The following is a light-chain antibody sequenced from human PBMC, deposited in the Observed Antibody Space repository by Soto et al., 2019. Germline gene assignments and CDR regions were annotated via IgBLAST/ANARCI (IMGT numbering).Light chain of an antibody. V-gene: IGKV1-9*01. J-gene: IGKJ1*01. Sequence: DVKLSQSPTFLSASVGDTVTITSRASQAISTDLAWYQQKPGKAPKLLIYAASTLQSGVPSRFSGSGSGTDFTLTISCLQSEDFATYYCQQYYSFPRTFGQGT. CDR3: QQYYSFPRT. CDR2: AAS. CDR1: QAISTD.